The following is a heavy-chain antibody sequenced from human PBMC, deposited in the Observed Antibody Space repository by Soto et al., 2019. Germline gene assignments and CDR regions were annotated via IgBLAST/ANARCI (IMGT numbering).Heavy chain of an antibody. CDR1: GGSIRSGGYY. CDR2: IFYSGTT. D-gene: IGHD3-3*01. Sequence: QVQLQESGPGLVKPSQTLSLTCTVSGGSIRSGGYYWTWIRQYPGKGLGWIGYIFYSGTTYYNPSLKSRVTISLGTSTNQFSLKLSSVTAADTAVYYCARQPTYDFWSPYYFDYWGQGSLVTVSS. CDR3: ARQPTYDFWSPYYFDY. J-gene: IGHJ4*02. V-gene: IGHV4-31*03.